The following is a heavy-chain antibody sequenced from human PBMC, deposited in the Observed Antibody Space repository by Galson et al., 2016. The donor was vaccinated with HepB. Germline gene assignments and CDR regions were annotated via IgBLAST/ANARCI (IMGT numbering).Heavy chain of an antibody. CDR2: IYYSGIT. CDR3: ASYLAHCGGDCYSGLLGFFDN. D-gene: IGHD2-21*02. Sequence: SETLSLTCTVSGGSISVSHYYWGWIRQPPGKGLEWIGIIYYSGITYYNPSLQSRVTLSVDTSNNRFSLKLNSVTAADTALYYCASYLAHCGGDCYSGLLGFFDNWGQGTLVTVSS. J-gene: IGHJ4*02. CDR1: GGSISVSHYY. V-gene: IGHV4-39*01.